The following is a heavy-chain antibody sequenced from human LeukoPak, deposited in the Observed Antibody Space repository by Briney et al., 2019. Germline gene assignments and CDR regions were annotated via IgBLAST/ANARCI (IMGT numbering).Heavy chain of an antibody. J-gene: IGHJ6*02. V-gene: IGHV1-69*04. CDR2: IIPILGIA. CDR1: GGTFSSYA. CDR3: ASLRSAAAGTHYYYGMDV. Sequence: SVKASCKASGGTFSSYAISWVRQAPGQGLEWMGRIIPILGIANYAQKFQGRVTITADKSTSTAYMELSSLRSEDTAVYYCASLRSAAAGTHYYYGMDVWGQGTTVTVSS. D-gene: IGHD6-13*01.